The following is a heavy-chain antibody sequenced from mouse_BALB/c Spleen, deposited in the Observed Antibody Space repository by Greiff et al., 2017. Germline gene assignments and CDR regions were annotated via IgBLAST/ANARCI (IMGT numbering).Heavy chain of an antibody. J-gene: IGHJ3*01. Sequence: EVKLMESGGGLVKPGGSLKLSCAASGFAFSSYDMSWVRQTPEKRLEWVAYISSGGGSTYYPDTVKGRFTISRDNAKNTLYLQMSSLKSEDTAMYYCARITTAYWGQGTLVTVSA. CDR2: ISSGGGST. D-gene: IGHD1-2*01. CDR3: ARITTAY. V-gene: IGHV5-12-1*01. CDR1: GFAFSSYD.